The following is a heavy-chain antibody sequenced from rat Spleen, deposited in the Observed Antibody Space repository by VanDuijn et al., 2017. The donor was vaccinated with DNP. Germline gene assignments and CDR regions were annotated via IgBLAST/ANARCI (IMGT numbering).Heavy chain of an antibody. Sequence: EVQLVESGGDLVQPGRSLKLSCAASGFTFSYYWMAWIRQVPGKGLEWIASITGGSGITSYPDSVKGRFTISRDYARSTLYLQMDSLRSEDTATYYCATSSYFGYDYGFAYWGQGTLVTVSS. D-gene: IGHD1-7*01. J-gene: IGHJ3*01. CDR1: GFTFSYYW. V-gene: IGHV5-31*01. CDR3: ATSSYFGYDYGFAY. CDR2: ITGGSGIT.